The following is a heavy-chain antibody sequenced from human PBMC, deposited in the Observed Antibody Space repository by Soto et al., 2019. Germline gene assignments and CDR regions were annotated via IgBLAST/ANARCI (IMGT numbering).Heavy chain of an antibody. CDR1: GFTFNNYG. J-gene: IGHJ6*02. D-gene: IGHD6-13*01. CDR2: IWNDGSNS. V-gene: IGHV3-33*01. CDR3: ARRQIPPPTRGAANARGAMDV. Sequence: QVQLVESGGGVVQPGRSQRLSCAASGFTFNNYGMHWVRQAPGKGLEWLAVIWNDGSNSSYANSVKGRFTISRDNSKNTLYLQMSSLRAEDTGVYYCARRQIPPPTRGAANARGAMDVWGQGTTVTVSS.